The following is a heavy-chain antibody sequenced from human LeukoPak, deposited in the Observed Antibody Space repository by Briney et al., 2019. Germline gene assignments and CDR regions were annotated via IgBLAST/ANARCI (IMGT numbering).Heavy chain of an antibody. CDR2: ISGSGGST. J-gene: IGHJ4*02. Sequence: PGGSLRLSCAASGFTFSSYAMSWVRQAPGKGLEWVSAISGSGGSTYYADSAKGRFTISRDNSKNTLYLQMNSLRAEDTAVYYCAKDYGGNFVFDYWGQGTLVTVSS. D-gene: IGHD4-23*01. V-gene: IGHV3-23*01. CDR1: GFTFSSYA. CDR3: AKDYGGNFVFDY.